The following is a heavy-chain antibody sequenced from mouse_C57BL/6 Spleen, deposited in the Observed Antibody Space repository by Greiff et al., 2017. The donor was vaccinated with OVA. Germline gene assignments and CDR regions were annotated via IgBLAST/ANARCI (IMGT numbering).Heavy chain of an antibody. CDR1: GYTFTSYW. J-gene: IGHJ1*03. CDR2: IHPNSGST. V-gene: IGHV1-64*01. D-gene: IGHD2-4*01. Sequence: QVQLQQPGAELVKPGASVKLSCKASGYTFTSYWMHWVKQRPGQGLEWIGMIHPNSGSTNYNEKFKSKATLTVDKSSSTAYMQLSSLTSEDSAVYYCARGEGYDYDWYFDVWGTGTTVTVSS. CDR3: ARGEGYDYDWYFDV.